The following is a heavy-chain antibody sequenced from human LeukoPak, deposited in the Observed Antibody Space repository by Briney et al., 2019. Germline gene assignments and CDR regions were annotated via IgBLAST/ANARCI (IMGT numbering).Heavy chain of an antibody. CDR1: SGSITSHY. D-gene: IGHD1-26*01. J-gene: IGHJ4*02. Sequence: PSETLSLTCTVSSGSITSHYWSWIRQPPGKGLEWIGYIYYSGSTNYNPSLRSRVTISVDTSKNQFSLRLNSVTAADTAVYYCASGYSTVWYYFDSWGPGTLVTVSS. V-gene: IGHV4-59*11. CDR2: IYYSGST. CDR3: ASGYSTVWYYFDS.